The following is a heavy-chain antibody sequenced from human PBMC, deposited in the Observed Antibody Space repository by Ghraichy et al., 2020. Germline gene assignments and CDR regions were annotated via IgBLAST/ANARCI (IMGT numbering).Heavy chain of an antibody. D-gene: IGHD1-1*01. V-gene: IGHV3-30*02. Sequence: GGSLRLSCAASGFSFRTYGMHWVRQAPGKGLGWVAIIWHDGSNKYYADSVKGRFAISRDNSRNTLYLQMNSLTAEDTAVYYCASHNLDVFDVWGQGTTVIVS. CDR3: ASHNLDVFDV. CDR2: IWHDGSNK. J-gene: IGHJ3*01. CDR1: GFSFRTYG.